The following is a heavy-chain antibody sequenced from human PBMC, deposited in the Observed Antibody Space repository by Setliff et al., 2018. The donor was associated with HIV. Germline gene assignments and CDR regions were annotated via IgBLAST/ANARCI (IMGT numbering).Heavy chain of an antibody. J-gene: IGHJ3*02. Sequence: PSETLSLTCTVSGASSIYFWGWIRQPPGKGLEWIGSVYYSGGTYYNPSLKSRVTISMDTSKNQFSLKLNSVTAADTAVYYCAKDSCHGGGCYSLTAFDIWGQGTVVTVSS. D-gene: IGHD2-15*01. CDR2: VYYSGGT. CDR3: AKDSCHGGGCYSLTAFDI. CDR1: GASSIYF. V-gene: IGHV4-39*07.